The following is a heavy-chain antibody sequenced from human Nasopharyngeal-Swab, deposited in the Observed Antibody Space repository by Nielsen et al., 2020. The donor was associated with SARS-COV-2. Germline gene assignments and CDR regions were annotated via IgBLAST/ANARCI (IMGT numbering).Heavy chain of an antibody. CDR3: ARQGPYDSYGPSKV. CDR1: GGSISSYY. J-gene: IGHJ6*02. CDR2: IYTSGST. Sequence: SETLSLTCTVSGGSISSYYWSWIRQPAGKGLEWIGRIYTSGSTNYNPSLKSRVTMSVDTSKNQFSLKLRSVTAADTAVYYCARQGPYDSYGPSKVWGQGTTVTVSS. D-gene: IGHD5-18*01. V-gene: IGHV4-4*07.